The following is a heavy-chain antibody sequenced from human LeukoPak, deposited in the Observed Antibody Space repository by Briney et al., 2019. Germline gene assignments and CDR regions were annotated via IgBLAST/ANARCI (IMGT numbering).Heavy chain of an antibody. D-gene: IGHD5-12*01. V-gene: IGHV3-21*01. J-gene: IGHJ4*02. Sequence: GGSLRLSCAASGFSFSSYTMNWVRQAPGKGLEWVSIISSSSSYIYYADSVKGRFTISRDNAKNALYLQMNSLRVEDTAVYYCARPYDSNRDHSGYGYWGRGTLVTVSS. CDR3: ARPYDSNRDHSGYGY. CDR2: ISSSSSYI. CDR1: GFSFSSYT.